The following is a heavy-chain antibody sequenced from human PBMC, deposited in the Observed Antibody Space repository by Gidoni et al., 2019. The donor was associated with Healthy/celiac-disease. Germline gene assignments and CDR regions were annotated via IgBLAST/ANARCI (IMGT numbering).Heavy chain of an antibody. D-gene: IGHD6-6*01. J-gene: IGHJ4*02. CDR3: AKEYSSSSHSDY. Sequence: EVQLVESGGGLVQPGRSLRLSCAASGFTFDDYAMHWVRQAPGKGLEWVSGIRWNSGSIGYADSVKGRFTISRDNAKNSLYLQMNSLRAEDTALYYCAKEYSSSSHSDYWGQGTLVTVSS. V-gene: IGHV3-9*01. CDR2: IRWNSGSI. CDR1: GFTFDDYA.